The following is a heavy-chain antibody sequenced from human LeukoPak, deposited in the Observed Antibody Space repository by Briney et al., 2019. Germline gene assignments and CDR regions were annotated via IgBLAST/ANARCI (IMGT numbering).Heavy chain of an antibody. V-gene: IGHV3-33*01. CDR2: IWYDGSNK. J-gene: IGHJ4*02. Sequence: TGRSLRLSCAASGFTFSGYGMHWVRQAPGKGLEWVAVIWYDGSNKYYADSVKGRFTISRDNSKNTLYLQMNSLRAEDTAVYYCARGIAAAGTPYYFDYWGQGTLVTVSS. D-gene: IGHD6-13*01. CDR1: GFTFSGYG. CDR3: ARGIAAAGTPYYFDY.